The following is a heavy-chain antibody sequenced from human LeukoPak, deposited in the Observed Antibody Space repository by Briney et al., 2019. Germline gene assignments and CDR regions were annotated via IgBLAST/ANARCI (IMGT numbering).Heavy chain of an antibody. J-gene: IGHJ3*02. CDR3: ARDYAFDI. CDR2: IYYIGST. V-gene: IGHV4-59*01. Sequence: PAETLSLTCTVPGDSISSYYWSWLRQPAGKGLEWIGYIYYIGSTNYNPSLKSRVTISVDTSKNQFSLKLSSVTAADTAVYYCARDYAFDIWGQGTMVTVSS. CDR1: GDSISSYY.